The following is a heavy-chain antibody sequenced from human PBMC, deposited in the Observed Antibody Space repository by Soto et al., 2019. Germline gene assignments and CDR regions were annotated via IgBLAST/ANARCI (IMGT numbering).Heavy chain of an antibody. V-gene: IGHV1-69*09. CDR1: GGTFVRHV. J-gene: IGHJ4*02. D-gene: IGHD2-2*01. Sequence: QVQLVQSGAEVKKPESSVKVSCKTSGGTFVRHVISWVRQAPGQGPEWMGKINPLSGIPNYAQKFQDRVTFTADTDSSTAYMALSSLRSDDTAVYYCAAPACAATWCSPSHNLDHWGQGTLVTVSS. CDR2: INPLSGIP. CDR3: AAPACAATWCSPSHNLDH.